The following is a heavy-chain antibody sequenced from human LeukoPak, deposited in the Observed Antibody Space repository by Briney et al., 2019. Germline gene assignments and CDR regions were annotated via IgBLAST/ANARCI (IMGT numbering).Heavy chain of an antibody. D-gene: IGHD3-3*01. CDR1: GGSISSYY. V-gene: IGHV4-4*07. J-gene: IGHJ5*02. Sequence: PSETLSLTCTVSGGSISSYYWSWIRQPAGKGLEWIGRIYTSGSTNYNPSLKSRVTMSVDTSKNQFSLKLSSVTAADTAVYYCARETYTIFGVVIGVWFDPWGQGTLVTVSS. CDR3: ARETYTIFGVVIGVWFDP. CDR2: IYTSGST.